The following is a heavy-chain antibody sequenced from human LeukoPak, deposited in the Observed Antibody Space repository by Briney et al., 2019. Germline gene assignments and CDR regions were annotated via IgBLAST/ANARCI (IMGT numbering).Heavy chain of an antibody. Sequence: GGSLRLSCAASGFTFSSYWMHWVRQAPGKGLVWVSRINRDGSSTSYADSVKGRFTISRDNSKNTLYLQMNSLRAEDTAVYYCARSLVRGAPGFDYWGQGTLVTVSS. CDR2: INRDGSST. D-gene: IGHD3-10*01. CDR1: GFTFSSYW. J-gene: IGHJ4*02. CDR3: ARSLVRGAPGFDY. V-gene: IGHV3-74*01.